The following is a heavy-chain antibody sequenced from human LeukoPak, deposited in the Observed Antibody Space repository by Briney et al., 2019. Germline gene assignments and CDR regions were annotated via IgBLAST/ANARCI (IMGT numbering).Heavy chain of an antibody. Sequence: SETLSLTCTVSGGSVSSGSYYWSWIRQPPGKGLEWIRYIYYSGSTNYNPSLKSRVTISVDTSKNQFSLKLSSVTAADTAVYYCARVEYSSGWQNFDYWGQGTLVTVSS. CDR3: ARVEYSSGWQNFDY. J-gene: IGHJ4*02. D-gene: IGHD6-19*01. V-gene: IGHV4-61*01. CDR2: IYYSGST. CDR1: GGSVSSGSYY.